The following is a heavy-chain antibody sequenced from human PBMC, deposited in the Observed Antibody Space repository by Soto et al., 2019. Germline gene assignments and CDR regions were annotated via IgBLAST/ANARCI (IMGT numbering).Heavy chain of an antibody. CDR2: INYSGST. J-gene: IGHJ5*02. V-gene: IGHV4-31*03. D-gene: IGHD3-16*01. CDR3: ARVGGINWFDP. Sequence: QVQLQESGPGLVKPSQTLSLTCTVSGGSISSGGYYWSWIRQHPGKGLEWIGYINYSGSTYYNPTRMSRVTISVDTSKNQFSLKLSSVTAADTAVYYCARVGGINWFDPWGQGTLVTVSS. CDR1: GGSISSGGYY.